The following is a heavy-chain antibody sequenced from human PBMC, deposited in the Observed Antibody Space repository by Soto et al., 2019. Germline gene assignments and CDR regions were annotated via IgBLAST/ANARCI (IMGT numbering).Heavy chain of an antibody. J-gene: IGHJ4*02. CDR1: GFTFNSYW. Sequence: QPGGSLRLSCAASGFTFNSYWMHWVRQAPGKGLVWVSRINSDGSITDYADSVKGRFTISRDNAKNMLYLQMNSLRAEDTAVYYCARDFGPTIAARVPFDYWGQGILVTVSS. CDR2: INSDGSIT. D-gene: IGHD6-6*01. CDR3: ARDFGPTIAARVPFDY. V-gene: IGHV3-74*01.